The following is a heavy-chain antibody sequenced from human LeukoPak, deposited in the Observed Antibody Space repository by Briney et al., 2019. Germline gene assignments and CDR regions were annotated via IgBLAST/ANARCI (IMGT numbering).Heavy chain of an antibody. V-gene: IGHV3-23*01. Sequence: GGSLRLSCAASGFTFSSYAMSWVRQAPGKGLEWVSAISGSGGSTYYADSVKGRFTISRDNSKNTLYLQMNSLRAEDTAVYYCAKLLRSSSWYDVPFDPWGQGTLVTVSS. D-gene: IGHD6-13*01. CDR3: AKLLRSSSWYDVPFDP. CDR1: GFTFSSYA. CDR2: ISGSGGST. J-gene: IGHJ5*02.